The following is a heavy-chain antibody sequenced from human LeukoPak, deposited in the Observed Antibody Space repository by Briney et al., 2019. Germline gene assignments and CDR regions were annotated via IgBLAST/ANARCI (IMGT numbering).Heavy chain of an antibody. J-gene: IGHJ4*02. Sequence: PGGSLRLSCAASGFTFSNYAMSWVRQAPGEGLEWVSAISGGDGSTNYADSVKGRFTISRDNSKNTLYLQMNSLRAEDTAVYYCVEVGAARFDYWGQGTLVAVSS. CDR1: GFTFSNYA. D-gene: IGHD5-18*01. CDR3: VEVGAARFDY. V-gene: IGHV3-23*01. CDR2: ISGGDGST.